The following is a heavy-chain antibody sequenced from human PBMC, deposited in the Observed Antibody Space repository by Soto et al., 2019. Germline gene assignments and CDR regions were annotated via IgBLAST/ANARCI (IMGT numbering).Heavy chain of an antibody. CDR1: GFTFSSYS. CDR3: ARDSIAAAGT. CDR2: ISSSSSYI. J-gene: IGHJ4*02. V-gene: IGHV3-21*01. Sequence: PGGSLRLSCVASGFTFSSYSMNWVRQAPGKGLEWVSSISSSSSYIYYADSVKGRFTISRDNAKNSLYLQMNSLRAEDTAVYYCARDSIAAAGTWGQGTLVTVSS. D-gene: IGHD6-13*01.